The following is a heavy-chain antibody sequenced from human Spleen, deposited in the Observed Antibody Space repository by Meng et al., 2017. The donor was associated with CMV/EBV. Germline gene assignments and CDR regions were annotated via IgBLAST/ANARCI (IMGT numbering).Heavy chain of an antibody. D-gene: IGHD6-6*01. CDR3: ARWGRAARLRSNWFDP. J-gene: IGHJ5*02. V-gene: IGHV4-4*07. CDR2: IYTSGST. Sequence: RLHEAGPGLVNPSETLSLTCTVSGGSISSDYWSWIRQPAGKGLEWIGRIYTSGSTNYNPSLKSRVTMSVDTSKNQFSLKLSSVTAADTAVYYCARWGRAARLRSNWFDPWGQGTLVTVSS. CDR1: GGSISSDY.